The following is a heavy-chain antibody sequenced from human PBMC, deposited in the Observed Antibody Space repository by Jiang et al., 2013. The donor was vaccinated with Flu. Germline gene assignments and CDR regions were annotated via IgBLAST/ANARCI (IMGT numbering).Heavy chain of an antibody. CDR2: ISIYDGNT. D-gene: IGHD6-6*01. CDR1: GYSFTTYG. Sequence: SGAEVKKPGASVKVSCKASGYSFTTYGINWVRQAPGQGLEWMGWISIYDGNTKYAQSFQGRVSMTTDTSTSTAYMELRSLTSDDTAVYYCARDLLAARPGWFDPWGQGTLVTVSS. J-gene: IGHJ5*02. V-gene: IGHV1-18*04. CDR3: ARDLLAARPGWFDP.